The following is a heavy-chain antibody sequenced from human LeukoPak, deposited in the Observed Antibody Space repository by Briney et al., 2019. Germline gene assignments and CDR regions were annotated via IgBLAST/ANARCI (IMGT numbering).Heavy chain of an antibody. Sequence: ASVKVSCKASGYTFTSYGISWVRQAPGQGLEWMGWISAYNGNTNYAQKLQGRVTMTTDTSTSTAYMELRSLRSDGTAVYYCARGRPYSGSPYYFDYWGQGTLVTVSS. V-gene: IGHV1-18*01. CDR2: ISAYNGNT. D-gene: IGHD1-26*01. CDR3: ARGRPYSGSPYYFDY. J-gene: IGHJ4*02. CDR1: GYTFTSYG.